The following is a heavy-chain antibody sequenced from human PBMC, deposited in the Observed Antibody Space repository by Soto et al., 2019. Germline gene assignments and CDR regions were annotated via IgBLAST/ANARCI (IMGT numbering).Heavy chain of an antibody. CDR3: ARGYTGYCSGGTCYWFDP. D-gene: IGHD2-15*01. J-gene: IGHJ5*02. CDR1: RFSFSSYS. Sequence: PGGSLRLSCAASRFSFSSYSMNWVRQAPGKGLEWVSSISSSASHINYADSVKSRFTISRDNAKKSLYLQMNSLRAEDTAVYYCARGYTGYCSGGTCYWFDPWGQGTLVTVSS. V-gene: IGHV3-21*01. CDR2: ISSSASHI.